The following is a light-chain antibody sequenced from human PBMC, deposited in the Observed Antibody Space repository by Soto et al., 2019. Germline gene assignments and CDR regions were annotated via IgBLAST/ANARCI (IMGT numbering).Light chain of an antibody. Sequence: YELSQPPSVSVAPGQTARITCGGNNIGSYNVHWYQQKPGLAPVLVVYDDRDRPSGIPERFSGSNSGNTAALTISRVEAGDEADYYCQVWDTTSDHFFFGTGTKATVL. CDR2: DDR. CDR3: QVWDTTSDHFF. J-gene: IGLJ1*01. CDR1: NIGSYN. V-gene: IGLV3-21*02.